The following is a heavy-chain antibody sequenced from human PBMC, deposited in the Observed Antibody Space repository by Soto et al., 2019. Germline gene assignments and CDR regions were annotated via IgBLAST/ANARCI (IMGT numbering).Heavy chain of an antibody. CDR2: ISAYNGNT. V-gene: IGHV1-18*01. D-gene: IGHD6-13*01. CDR3: ARDSSSSAVSELDY. Sequence: ASVKVSCKSSGYTFTSYGISWVRQAPGQGLEWMGWISAYNGNTNYAQKLQGRVTMTTDTSTSTAYMELRSLRSDDTAVYYCARDSSSSAVSELDYWGQGTLVTVSS. J-gene: IGHJ4*02. CDR1: GYTFTSYG.